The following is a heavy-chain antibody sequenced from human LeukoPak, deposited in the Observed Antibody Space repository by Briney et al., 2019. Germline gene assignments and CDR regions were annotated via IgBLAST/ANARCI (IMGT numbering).Heavy chain of an antibody. D-gene: IGHD3-10*02. CDR2: IYYSGST. CDR3: ASSYYYVFDY. V-gene: IGHV4-31*03. J-gene: IGHJ4*02. CDR1: RGSISNADYY. Sequence: PSQTLSLTCIVSRGSISNADYYWSWIRQHPGKVLEWIGYIYYSGSTYYNPSLKSRVTISVDTSKNQFSLKLSSVTAADTAVYYCASSYYYVFDYWGQGTLVTVSS.